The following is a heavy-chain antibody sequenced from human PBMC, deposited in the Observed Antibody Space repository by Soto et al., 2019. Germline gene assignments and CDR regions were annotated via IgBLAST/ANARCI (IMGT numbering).Heavy chain of an antibody. V-gene: IGHV3-23*01. D-gene: IGHD2-15*01. Sequence: GGSLRLSCAASGFTFSSYAMSWVRQAPGKGLEWASAISGSGGSTYYADSVKGRFTISRDNSENTLHLQMNSLRAEDTAVYYCALREMGCSGGSCYSLHYYYYYMDVWGKGTTVTVSS. CDR1: GFTFSSYA. J-gene: IGHJ6*03. CDR3: ALREMGCSGGSCYSLHYYYYYMDV. CDR2: ISGSGGST.